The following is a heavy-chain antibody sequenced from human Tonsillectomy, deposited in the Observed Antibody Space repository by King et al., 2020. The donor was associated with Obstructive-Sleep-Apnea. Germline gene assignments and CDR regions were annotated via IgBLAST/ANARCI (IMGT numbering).Heavy chain of an antibody. Sequence: QLVQSGAEVKKPGASVKVSCKASGYTFTAYYMHWVRQAPGQGLEWMGWINPNTGGTNYAQNFQGRVTMTRDTSISTAYMDLSGLRSDDTAVYYCARDPGYCSGGSCLDSWGQGTLVTVSS. J-gene: IGHJ4*02. CDR1: GYTFTAYY. CDR3: ARDPGYCSGGSCLDS. V-gene: IGHV1-2*02. D-gene: IGHD2-15*01. CDR2: INPNTGGT.